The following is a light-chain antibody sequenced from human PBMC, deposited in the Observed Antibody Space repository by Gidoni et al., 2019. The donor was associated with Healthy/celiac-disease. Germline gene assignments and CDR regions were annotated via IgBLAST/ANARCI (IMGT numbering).Light chain of an antibody. CDR1: SSDVGGYNY. J-gene: IGLJ1*01. V-gene: IGLV2-14*03. Sequence: QSALTQPASVSGSPGQSITISCTGTSSDVGGYNYVSWYQQHPGKAPQIMIYDVSNRPSGVSNRFSGSKSGNTASLTISGLQAEDEADYYCSSYTSSSTPWVFGTGTKVTVL. CDR3: SSYTSSSTPWV. CDR2: DVS.